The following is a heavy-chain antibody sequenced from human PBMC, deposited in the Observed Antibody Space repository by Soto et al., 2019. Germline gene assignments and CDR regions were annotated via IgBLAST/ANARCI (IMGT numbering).Heavy chain of an antibody. CDR1: GFTFSNAW. V-gene: IGHV3-15*07. CDR3: TTDHFPTGTGYYYYGMDV. Sequence: PVGSLRLSCAASGFTFSNAWMNWVRQAPGKGLEWVGRIKSKTDGGTTDYAAPVKGRFTISRDDSKNTLYLQMNSLKTEDTAVYYCTTDHFPTGTGYYYYGMDVWGQGTTVTVSS. J-gene: IGHJ6*02. CDR2: IKSKTDGGTT. D-gene: IGHD1-1*01.